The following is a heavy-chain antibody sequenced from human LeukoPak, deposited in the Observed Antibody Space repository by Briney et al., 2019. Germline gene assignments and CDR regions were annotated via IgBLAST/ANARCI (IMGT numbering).Heavy chain of an antibody. CDR2: TSHDGSDK. J-gene: IGHJ5*02. V-gene: IGHV3-30*18. Sequence: GGSLRLSCAASGFTFSTYGKHWVRQAPGKGLEWVAMTSHDGSDKYYADSVKGRFTISRDNSKNTLYLQMNSLRVEDTAVYYCAKDLYSNGWYTYIDPWGQGTPVTVSS. CDR3: AKDLYSNGWYTYIDP. D-gene: IGHD6-19*01. CDR1: GFTFSTYG.